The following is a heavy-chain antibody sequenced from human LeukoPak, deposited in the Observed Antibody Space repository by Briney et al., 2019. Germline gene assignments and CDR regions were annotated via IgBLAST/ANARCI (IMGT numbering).Heavy chain of an antibody. Sequence: KPSETLSLTCTVSGGSISSSSYHWSWIRQPPGKGLEWIGYIYYSGSTNCNPSLKSRVTISVDTSKNQFSLKLSSVTAADTAVYYCARCLEGSYFTFDYWGQGTLVTVSS. CDR2: IYYSGST. CDR3: ARCLEGSYFTFDY. D-gene: IGHD1-26*01. V-gene: IGHV4-61*01. J-gene: IGHJ4*02. CDR1: GGSISSSSYH.